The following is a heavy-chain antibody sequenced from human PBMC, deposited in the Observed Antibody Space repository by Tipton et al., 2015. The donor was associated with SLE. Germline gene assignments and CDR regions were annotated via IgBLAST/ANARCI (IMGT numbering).Heavy chain of an antibody. CDR2: ITNGGCT. V-gene: IGHV3-23*01. J-gene: IGHJ4*02. CDR3: AKTTNPGSQRFDC. Sequence: SLRLSCAASGFTFNNFAMSWVRQAPGKGLEWVSAITNGGCTYYADSVKGRFTISRDNSKSTLFLQMRSLRAEDSGIYYCAKTTNPGSQRFDCWGQGTPVTVSS. CDR1: GFTFNNFA. D-gene: IGHD1-26*01.